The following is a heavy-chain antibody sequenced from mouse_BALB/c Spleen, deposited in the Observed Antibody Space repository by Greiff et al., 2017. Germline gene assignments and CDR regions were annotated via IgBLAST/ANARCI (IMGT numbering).Heavy chain of an antibody. Sequence: EVQVVESGGGLVKPGGSLKLSCAASGFTFSSYAMSWVRQTPEKRLEWVATISSGGSYTYYPDSVKGRFTISRDNAKNTLYLQMSSLRSEDTAMYYCARLTTVDPYYFDYWGQGTTLTVSS. CDR2: ISSGGSYT. CDR3: ARLTTVDPYYFDY. V-gene: IGHV5-9-3*01. J-gene: IGHJ2*01. CDR1: GFTFSSYA. D-gene: IGHD1-1*01.